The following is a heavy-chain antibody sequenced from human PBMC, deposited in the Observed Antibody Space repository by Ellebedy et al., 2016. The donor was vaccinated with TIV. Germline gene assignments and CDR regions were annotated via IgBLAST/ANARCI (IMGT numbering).Heavy chain of an antibody. Sequence: SETLSLTCTVSGGSITNISFYWGWIRQPPGKGLEWIGNIYYSGSTYDNPSLRSRVTISVDTSKNQFFLKLSSVTAADTAVYYCARRRVGYYDSRDHYTSYYFDSWGQGTLVTVSS. CDR2: IYYSGST. CDR3: ARRRVGYYDSRDHYTSYYFDS. V-gene: IGHV4-39*01. CDR1: GGSITNISFY. J-gene: IGHJ4*02. D-gene: IGHD3-22*01.